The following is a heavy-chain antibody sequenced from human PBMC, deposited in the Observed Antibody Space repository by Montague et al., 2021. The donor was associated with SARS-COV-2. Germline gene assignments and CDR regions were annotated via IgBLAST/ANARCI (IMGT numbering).Heavy chain of an antibody. CDR2: VLYNKGT. CDR1: GVSVTDYY. CDR3: VRHPHYDDLNGPLDF. Sequence: SETLSLTCTVSGVSVTDYYWSWIRQPPGKGLEWVGDVLYNKGTNFNPSLKSRVAISVFTSKNQFSLRLTSVTAADTAFYYCVRHPHYDDLNGPLDFWDQGTWVTVSS. D-gene: IGHD3-9*01. V-gene: IGHV4-59*08. J-gene: IGHJ4*02.